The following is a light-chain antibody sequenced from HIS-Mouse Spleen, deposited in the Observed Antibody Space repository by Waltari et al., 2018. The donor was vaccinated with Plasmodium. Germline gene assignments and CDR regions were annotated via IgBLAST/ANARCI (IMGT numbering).Light chain of an antibody. J-gene: IGLJ3*02. CDR3: YSTDSSGNHRV. V-gene: IGLV3-10*01. CDR2: EDS. CDR1: ALPKNY. Sequence: SYELTQPPSVSVSPGQTARTPRSGNALPKNYSYWYQQKSGQAPVMVIYEDSKRPSGIPERFSGSSSGTMATLTISGAQVEDEADYYCYSTDSSGNHRVFGGGTKLTVL.